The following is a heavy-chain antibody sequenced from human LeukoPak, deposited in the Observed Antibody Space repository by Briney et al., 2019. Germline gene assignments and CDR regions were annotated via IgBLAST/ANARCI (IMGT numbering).Heavy chain of an antibody. J-gene: IGHJ6*03. CDR1: GGSISSGGYY. D-gene: IGHD6-6*01. Sequence: SQTLSLTCTVSGGSISSGGYYWSWIRQPPGKGLEWIGYIYHSGSTYYNPSLKSRVTISVDRSKNQFSLKLSSVTAADTAVYYCARVPGSSSRVYNYMDVWGKGTTVTVSS. CDR2: IYHSGST. CDR3: ARVPGSSSRVYNYMDV. V-gene: IGHV4-30-2*01.